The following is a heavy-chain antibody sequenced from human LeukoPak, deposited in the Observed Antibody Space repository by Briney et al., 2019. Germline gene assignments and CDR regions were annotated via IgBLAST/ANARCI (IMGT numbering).Heavy chain of an antibody. CDR3: ARVAIYYYDSSTAGRPEDY. J-gene: IGHJ4*02. D-gene: IGHD3-22*01. Sequence: ASVKVSCKASGYTFTCYYMHWVPQAPGQGLEWMGRINPNSGGTNYAQKFQGRVTMTRDTSISTAYMELSRLRSDDTAVYYCARVAIYYYDSSTAGRPEDYWGQGTLVTVSS. V-gene: IGHV1-2*06. CDR2: INPNSGGT. CDR1: GYTFTCYY.